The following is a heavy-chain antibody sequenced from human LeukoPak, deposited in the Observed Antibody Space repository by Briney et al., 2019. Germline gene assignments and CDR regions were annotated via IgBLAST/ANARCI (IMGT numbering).Heavy chain of an antibody. J-gene: IGHJ4*02. CDR3: ASTKGGCSGGNCPLGY. Sequence: SETLSLTCTVSRGSIRSYYWSWIRQPPGKGLEWIGHIHNSGRNKSNPFLKSRITISVDTSKNQFSLKLSSVTAADTAVYYCASTKGGCSGGNCPLGYWGQGTLVTVSA. V-gene: IGHV4-59*01. CDR2: IHNSGRN. CDR1: RGSIRSYY. D-gene: IGHD2-15*01.